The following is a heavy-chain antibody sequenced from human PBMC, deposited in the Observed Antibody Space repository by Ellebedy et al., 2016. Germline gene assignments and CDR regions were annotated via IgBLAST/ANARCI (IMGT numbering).Heavy chain of an antibody. CDR3: ARSHYWSGYSPYYLDH. CDR1: GGSVTSYIYR. J-gene: IGHJ4*02. CDR2: VHYSGST. V-gene: IGHV4-61*01. Sequence: SETLSLTXTVSGGSVTSYIYRWSWIRQPPGKGLEWIGFVHYSGSTNYSPSLKSRLTISMYTSNNQFSLRLSSVTAADTAMYYCARSHYWSGYSPYYLDHWGQGTLVSVSS. D-gene: IGHD3-3*02.